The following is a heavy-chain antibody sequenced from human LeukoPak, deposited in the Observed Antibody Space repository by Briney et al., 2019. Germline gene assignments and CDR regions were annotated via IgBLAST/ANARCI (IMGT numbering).Heavy chain of an antibody. CDR2: IYYSGST. Sequence: PSETLSLTCTVSGDSISNYWSWIRQPPGKGLEWIGSIYYSGSTYYNPSLKSRVTISVDTSKNQFSLKLSSVTAADTAVYYCARHGPGGWYYGSGSYYRFFDYWGQGTLVTVSS. J-gene: IGHJ4*02. CDR3: ARHGPGGWYYGSGSYYRFFDY. V-gene: IGHV4-39*01. CDR1: GDSISNY. D-gene: IGHD3-10*01.